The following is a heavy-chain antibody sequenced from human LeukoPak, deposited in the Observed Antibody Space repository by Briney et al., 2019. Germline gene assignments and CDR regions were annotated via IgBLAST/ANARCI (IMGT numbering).Heavy chain of an antibody. V-gene: IGHV1-8*02. CDR1: GYTFTSYG. CDR2: MSPNSGDT. D-gene: IGHD7-27*01. Sequence: ASVKVSCKASGYTFTSYGISWVRQAPGQGLEWMGWMSPNSGDTGYAQKFQGRITMTSDSSISTAYMELSSLRSEDTAIYYCVRTPPNWGFDYWGQGTLVTVSS. CDR3: VRTPPNWGFDY. J-gene: IGHJ4*02.